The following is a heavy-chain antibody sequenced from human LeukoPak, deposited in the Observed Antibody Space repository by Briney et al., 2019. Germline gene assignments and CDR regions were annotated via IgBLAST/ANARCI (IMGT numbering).Heavy chain of an antibody. V-gene: IGHV4-38-2*01. Sequence: SSETLSLTCAVSGYSISSGYYWGWIRQPPGKGLEWIGSIYHSGSTYYNPSLKSRVTISVDTSKNQFSLKLSSVTAADTAVYYRARPSYDSSGYEDAFDIWGQGTMVTVSS. CDR2: IYHSGST. D-gene: IGHD3-22*01. CDR3: ARPSYDSSGYEDAFDI. J-gene: IGHJ3*02. CDR1: GYSISSGYY.